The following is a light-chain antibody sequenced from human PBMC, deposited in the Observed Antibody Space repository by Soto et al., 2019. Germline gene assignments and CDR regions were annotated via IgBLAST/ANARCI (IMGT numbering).Light chain of an antibody. J-gene: IGLJ1*01. CDR3: AAWDDSLSAH. V-gene: IGLV1-47*01. CDR2: RND. Sequence: QLVLTQPPSASGTPGQRVTISCSGSSSNIGSNYVYWYQQLPGTAPKLLISRNDQRPSGVPDRFSGSKSGTSASLAISGLRSEDEADYYCAAWDDSLSAHFGTGTKLTVL. CDR1: SSNIGSNY.